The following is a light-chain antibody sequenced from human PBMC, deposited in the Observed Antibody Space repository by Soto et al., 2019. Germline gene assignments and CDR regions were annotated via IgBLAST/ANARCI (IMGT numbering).Light chain of an antibody. CDR2: GAS. CDR1: QSVSNN. J-gene: IGKJ4*01. CDR3: QQFKSYPLT. Sequence: EIVMTQSPATLSVSPGEIATLSCRASQSVSNNLTWYQQKPGQPPRLLIYGASTRATGVPGRFSGSGSGTDFTLTISSLQPEDFATYYCQQFKSYPLTFGGGTKVDI. V-gene: IGKV3-15*01.